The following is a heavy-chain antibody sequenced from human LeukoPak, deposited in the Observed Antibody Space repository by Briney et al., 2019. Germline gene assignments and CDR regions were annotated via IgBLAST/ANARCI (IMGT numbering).Heavy chain of an antibody. CDR3: ARVHYYYMDV. CDR2: ISDYSGNT. J-gene: IGHJ6*03. V-gene: IGHV1-18*01. Sequence: ASVKVSCKASGYTFTNYGISWVRQAPGQGLEWMGWISDYSGNTNYAQKLQGRVTMTTDTSTSTAYMELRSLRSDDTAVYYCARVHYYYMDVWGKGTTVTVSS. CDR1: GYTFTNYG.